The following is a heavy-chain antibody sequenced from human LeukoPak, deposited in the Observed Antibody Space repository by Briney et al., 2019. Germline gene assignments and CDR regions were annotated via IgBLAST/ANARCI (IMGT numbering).Heavy chain of an antibody. D-gene: IGHD2-2*01. J-gene: IGHJ5*02. Sequence: PSETLSLTCTVSGGSISSSSYSWGWIRQPPGKGLEWIGEIYHSGSTNYNPSLKSRVTISVDKSKNQFSLKLSSVTAADTAVYYCVRQYCSSTSCYLGSANWFDPWGQGTLVTVSS. V-gene: IGHV4-39*07. CDR1: GGSISSSSYS. CDR3: VRQYCSSTSCYLGSANWFDP. CDR2: IYHSGST.